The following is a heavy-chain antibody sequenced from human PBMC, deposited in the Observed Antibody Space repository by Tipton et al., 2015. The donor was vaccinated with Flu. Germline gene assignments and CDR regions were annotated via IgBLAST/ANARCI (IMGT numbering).Heavy chain of an antibody. D-gene: IGHD2/OR15-2a*01. V-gene: IGHV4-59*13. CDR2: IFYTGNT. CDR3: PRVNRSWLVP. CDR1: GGSISDYY. Sequence: TLSLTCSLSGGSISDYYYTWIRQPPGKGLEWIGSIFYTGNTDYSPSLKSRVTISLDTSKNQFSLELTSMTAADTAVYYCPRVNRSWLVPWGQGTLVTVSS. J-gene: IGHJ5*02.